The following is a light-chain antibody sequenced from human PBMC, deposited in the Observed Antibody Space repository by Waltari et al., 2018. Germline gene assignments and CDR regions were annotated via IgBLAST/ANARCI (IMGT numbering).Light chain of an antibody. J-gene: IGLJ2*01. CDR2: GNT. V-gene: IGLV1-40*01. CDR3: QSYDSSLGGSV. Sequence: QSVLTQPPSVSGAPGQRVTISCIGSSSNIGAGYDLNWYQQLPGEAPKLLIYGNTNRPSGVPDRVSGSKSGTSASLAITGLQAEDEADYYCQSYDSSLGGSVFGGGTKLTVL. CDR1: SSNIGAGYD.